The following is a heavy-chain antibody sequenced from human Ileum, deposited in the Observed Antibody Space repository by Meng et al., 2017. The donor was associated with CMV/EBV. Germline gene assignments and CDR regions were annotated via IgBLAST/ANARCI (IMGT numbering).Heavy chain of an antibody. D-gene: IGHD6-6*01. J-gene: IGHJ6*02. CDR3: AREYSNWSLSFCYGVDV. V-gene: IGHV4-61*01. CDR1: RGSVSIGSYY. CDR2: NHDSGSN. Sequence: SETLSLTCTVSRGSVSIGSYYWTWIRQAPGKGLEWIGNNHDSGSNKYNPSLRSRLTISVDTSMNQFSLTLTSVTAADTAVYYCAREYSNWSLSFCYGVDVWGQGTMVTVSS.